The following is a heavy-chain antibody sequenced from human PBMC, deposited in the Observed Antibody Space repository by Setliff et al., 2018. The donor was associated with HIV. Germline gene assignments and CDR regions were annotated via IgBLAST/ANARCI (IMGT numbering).Heavy chain of an antibody. D-gene: IGHD3-10*01. CDR2: IFYSGST. Sequence: PSETLSLTCTVSGDSISSGDYYWSWIRQPPGKGLEWIGYIFYSGSTNYNPSLKSRVTISVDTSKNQFSLRLNSVTAADTAIYYCTRRGADSYYPRPLDVWGKGTTVTVSS. CDR3: TRRGADSYYPRPLDV. V-gene: IGHV4-61*08. J-gene: IGHJ6*04. CDR1: GDSISSGDYY.